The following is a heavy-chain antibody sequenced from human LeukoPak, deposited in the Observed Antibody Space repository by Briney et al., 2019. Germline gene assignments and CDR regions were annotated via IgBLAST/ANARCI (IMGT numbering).Heavy chain of an antibody. CDR1: GGTFSSYA. D-gene: IGHD2-21*01. Sequence: SVKVSCKASGGTFSSYAISWVRQAPGQGLERMGRIIPIFGTANYAQKFQGRVTITTDESTSTAYMELSSLRSEDTAVYYCARXGREFLGAFDIWGQGTMVTVSS. V-gene: IGHV1-69*05. CDR2: IIPIFGTA. CDR3: ARXGREFLGAFDI. J-gene: IGHJ3*02.